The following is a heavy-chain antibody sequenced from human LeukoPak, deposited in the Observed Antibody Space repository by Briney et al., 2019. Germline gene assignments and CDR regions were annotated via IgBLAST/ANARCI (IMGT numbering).Heavy chain of an antibody. CDR2: IYYSGGT. D-gene: IGHD6-19*01. J-gene: IGHJ3*02. CDR1: GGSISNYY. Sequence: SETLSLTCTVSGGSISNYYWSWIRQPPGKGLEWIGYIYYSGGTNYNPSLRGRVTMSVDRSKNQFSLKLSSVTAADTAVYYCARSSGRYVGDAFKIWGQGTMVTVSS. V-gene: IGHV4-59*01. CDR3: ARSSGRYVGDAFKI.